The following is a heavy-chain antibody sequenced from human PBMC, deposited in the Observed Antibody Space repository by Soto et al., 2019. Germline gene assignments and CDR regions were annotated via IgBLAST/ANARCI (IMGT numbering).Heavy chain of an antibody. J-gene: IGHJ6*02. V-gene: IGHV3-21*01. D-gene: IGHD3-10*01. CDR3: ARQGVEYYQYGMDV. Sequence: EVQLVESGGGLVKPGGSLRLSCAASGFIFSTYRMNWVRQAPGKGLEWVSSIDTGTTHISYADSVKGGFTISRDDAEKSLYLQMNSLRAEDTAVYYCARQGVEYYQYGMDVWGQGTTVTVSS. CDR2: IDTGTTHI. CDR1: GFIFSTYR.